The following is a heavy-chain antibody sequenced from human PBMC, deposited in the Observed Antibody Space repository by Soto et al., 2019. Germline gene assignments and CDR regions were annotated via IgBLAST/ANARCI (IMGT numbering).Heavy chain of an antibody. J-gene: IGHJ4*02. CDR2: ISGGGDIT. V-gene: IGHV3-23*01. D-gene: IGHD2-2*01. CDR1: GFTFSSYA. Sequence: LRLSCAASGFTFSSYAMSWVRQAPGKGLEWVSDISGGGDITYYADSVKGRFTITRVNSKNTLYLQMNSLRVEDTTVYYCAKAYCGSTSCASDYWGQGTLVTVSS. CDR3: AKAYCGSTSCASDY.